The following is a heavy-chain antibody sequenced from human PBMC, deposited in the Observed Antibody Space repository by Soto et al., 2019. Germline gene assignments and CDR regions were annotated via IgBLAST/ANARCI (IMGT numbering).Heavy chain of an antibody. CDR2: IYYSGST. CDR1: GGSISSGGYY. V-gene: IGHV4-31*03. CDR3: ARSTWTSLDY. Sequence: SETLSLTCTVSGGSISSGGYYWSWIRQHPGKGLEWIGYIYYSGSTYYNPSLKSRVTISVDTSKNQFSLKLSSVTAADTAVYYCARSTWTSLDYWGQGTLVTVSA. D-gene: IGHD5-12*01. J-gene: IGHJ4*02.